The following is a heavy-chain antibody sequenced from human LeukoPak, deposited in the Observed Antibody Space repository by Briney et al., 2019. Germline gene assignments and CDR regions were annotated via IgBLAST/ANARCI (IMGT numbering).Heavy chain of an antibody. CDR2: ISVYNGKT. CDR3: PRDYIDHGDY. V-gene: IGHV1-18*01. J-gene: IGHJ4*02. CDR1: GSVFSSYG. D-gene: IGHD5-12*01. Sequence: ASGKVSCTASGSVFSSYGFTWVRQAPGQGLEWMGWISVYNGKTNYAQNLQGRVTMTTDTSTSTAYMELRSLTSDDTAVYFCPRDYIDHGDYWGQGTLVTVSS.